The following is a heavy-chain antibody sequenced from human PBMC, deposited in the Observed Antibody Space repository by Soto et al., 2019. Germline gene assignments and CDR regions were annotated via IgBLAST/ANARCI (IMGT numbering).Heavy chain of an antibody. Sequence: SETLSLTCTVSGGSVRSGNYYWSWIRQPPGKGLEWIGYIYHTGSTDYNPSLKSRVTISVDTSKNQFSLKLSSVTAADTAVYYCAREFWSSGYEFDFWGQGTLVTVSS. D-gene: IGHD5-12*01. V-gene: IGHV4-61*01. CDR3: AREFWSSGYEFDF. J-gene: IGHJ4*02. CDR2: IYHTGST. CDR1: GGSVRSGNYY.